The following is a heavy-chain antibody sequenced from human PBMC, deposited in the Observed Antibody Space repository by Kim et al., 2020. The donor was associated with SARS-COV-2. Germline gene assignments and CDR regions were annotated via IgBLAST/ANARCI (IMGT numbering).Heavy chain of an antibody. CDR3: ARDQGGIAARLSHFDY. D-gene: IGHD6-6*01. CDR1: GYTFTSYY. J-gene: IGHJ4*02. V-gene: IGHV1-46*01. CDR2: INPSGGST. Sequence: ASVKVSCKASGYTFTSYYMNWVRQAPGQGLEWMGIINPSGGSTSYAQKFQGRVTMTRDTSTSTVYMELSSLRSEDTAVYYCARDQGGIAARLSHFDYWGQGTLVTVSS.